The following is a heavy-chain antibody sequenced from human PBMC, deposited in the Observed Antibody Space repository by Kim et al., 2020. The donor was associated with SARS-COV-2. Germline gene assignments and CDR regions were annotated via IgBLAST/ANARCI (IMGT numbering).Heavy chain of an antibody. D-gene: IGHD6-13*01. Sequence: GGSLRLSCAASGFTFSSYAMHGVRQAPGKGLEWGAVISYDGSNKYYADSVKGRFTISRDNSKNTMYLQMNSLRAEDTAVYYCARAPYGYNWFDPWGQGTLVTVSS. CDR2: ISYDGSNK. V-gene: IGHV3-30-3*01. J-gene: IGHJ5*02. CDR3: ARAPYGYNWFDP. CDR1: GFTFSSYA.